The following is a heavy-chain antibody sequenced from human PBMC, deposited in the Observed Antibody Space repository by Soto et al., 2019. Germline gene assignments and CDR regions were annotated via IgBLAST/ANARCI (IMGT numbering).Heavy chain of an antibody. V-gene: IGHV4-38-2*01. CDR3: ARDGGRYGYYYDSSGYISFDH. CDR1: GYSIRSGYY. D-gene: IGHD3-22*01. Sequence: LFLSCVVSGYSIRSGYYWGWIRQPPGKGLEWIGSIYQGGATYHNPSLKSRVTISIDTSKNQFSLKLSSVTAADTAVYFCARDGGRYGYYYDSSGYISFDHWGQGTLVTVSS. J-gene: IGHJ4*02. CDR2: IYQGGAT.